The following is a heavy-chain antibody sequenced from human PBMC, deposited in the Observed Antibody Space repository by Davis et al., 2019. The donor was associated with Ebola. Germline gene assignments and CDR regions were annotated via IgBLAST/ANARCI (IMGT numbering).Heavy chain of an antibody. CDR3: ARHGPYYDFWSGYYSLPLDY. J-gene: IGHJ4*02. Sequence: SETLSLTCTVSGGSISSYYWSWIRQPPGKGLEWIGYIYYSGSTNYNPSLKSRVTISVATSKNQFSLKLSSVTAADPAVYYCARHGPYYDFWSGYYSLPLDYWGQGTLVTVSS. V-gene: IGHV4-59*08. CDR1: GGSISSYY. D-gene: IGHD3-3*01. CDR2: IYYSGST.